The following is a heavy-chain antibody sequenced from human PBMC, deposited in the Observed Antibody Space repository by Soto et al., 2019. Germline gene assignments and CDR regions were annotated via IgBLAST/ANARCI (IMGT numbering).Heavy chain of an antibody. CDR3: ARKGGARDAFDI. V-gene: IGHV3-48*01. D-gene: IGHD3-16*01. J-gene: IGHJ3*02. Sequence: PGGSLRLSCAASGFTFSSYKMNWVRQAPGKGLEWVSHISSSSSTIYYADSVKGRFTISRDNAKNSLYLQMNSLRAEDTVFYYCARKGGARDAFDIWGQGTMVTVS. CDR1: GFTFSSYK. CDR2: ISSSSSTI.